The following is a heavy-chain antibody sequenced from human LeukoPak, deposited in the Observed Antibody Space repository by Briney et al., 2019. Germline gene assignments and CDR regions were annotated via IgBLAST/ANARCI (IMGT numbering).Heavy chain of an antibody. CDR2: IYSGGST. J-gene: IGHJ3*02. CDR1: GFIVSSNY. CDR3: AGIVGATDAFDI. D-gene: IGHD1-26*01. V-gene: IGHV3-53*04. Sequence: GGSLRLSCAASGFIVSSNYVNWVRQAPGRGLGWVSVIYSGGSTYYADSVKGRFTVFRHNSKNTLFLQMNSLRGEDTAVYYCAGIVGATDAFDIWGQGTMVTVSS.